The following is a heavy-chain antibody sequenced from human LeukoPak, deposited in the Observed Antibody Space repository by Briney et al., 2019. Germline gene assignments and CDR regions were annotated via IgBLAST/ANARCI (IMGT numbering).Heavy chain of an antibody. D-gene: IGHD6-6*01. Sequence: ETLSLTCTVSGGSTSSYYWSWIRQPPGKGLEWIGYIYYSGSTNYNPSLKSRVTISVDTSKNQFSLKLSSVTAADTAVYYCARHSSGMDAWGQGTTVTVSS. CDR1: GGSTSSYY. CDR3: ARHSSGMDA. V-gene: IGHV4-59*08. CDR2: IYYSGST. J-gene: IGHJ6*02.